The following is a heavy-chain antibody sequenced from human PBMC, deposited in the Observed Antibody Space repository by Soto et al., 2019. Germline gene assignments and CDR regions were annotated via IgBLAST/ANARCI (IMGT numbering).Heavy chain of an antibody. CDR2: ISYDGSNK. J-gene: IGHJ4*02. D-gene: IGHD3-10*01. Sequence: GPLRLSCTASEVTFSSHGMHWVRQDPGKGLEWVAVISYDGSNKYYADSVKGRFTISRDNSKNTLYLQMNSLRAEDTAVYYCAKDRKYYGSGKLGNFDYWGQGTLVTVSS. V-gene: IGHV3-30*18. CDR1: EVTFSSHG. CDR3: AKDRKYYGSGKLGNFDY.